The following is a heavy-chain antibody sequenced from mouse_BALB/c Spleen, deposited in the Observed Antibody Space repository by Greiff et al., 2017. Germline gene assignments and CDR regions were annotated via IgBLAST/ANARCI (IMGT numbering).Heavy chain of an antibody. V-gene: IGHV1-5*01. CDR2: IYPGNSDT. CDR1: GYTFTSYW. J-gene: IGHJ4*01. D-gene: IGHD1-2*01. CDR3: TYGNYAMDY. Sequence: VQLQQPGAELVKPGASVKLSCKASGYTFTSYWMHWVKQRPGQGLEWIGAIYPGNSDTSYNQKFKGKAKLTAVTSTSTAYMELSSLTNEDSAVYYCTYGNYAMDYWGQGTSVTVSS.